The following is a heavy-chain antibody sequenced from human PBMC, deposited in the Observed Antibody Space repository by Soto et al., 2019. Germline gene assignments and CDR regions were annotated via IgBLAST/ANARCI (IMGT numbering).Heavy chain of an antibody. CDR2: ISAYNGNT. D-gene: IGHD6-6*01. V-gene: IGHV1-18*04. CDR1: GYTFTSYG. CDR3: ARDPGIAARPGYYYYGMDV. Sequence: QVQLVQSGAEVKKPGASVKVSCKASGYTFTSYGISWVRQAPGQGLERTGWISAYNGNTNYAQKLQGRVTMTTDTSTSTAYMELRSLRSDDTAVYYCARDPGIAARPGYYYYGMDVWGQGTTVTVSS. J-gene: IGHJ6*02.